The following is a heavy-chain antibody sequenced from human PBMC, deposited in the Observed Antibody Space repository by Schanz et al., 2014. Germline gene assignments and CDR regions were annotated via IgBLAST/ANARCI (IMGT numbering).Heavy chain of an antibody. V-gene: IGHV4-34*01. CDR1: GGSFSGYF. Sequence: QVQLQQWGAGLLKPSETLSLTCAVYGGSFSGYFWSWTRQSPEKGLEWIGEISHSGRTTYNPSLKSRATISVDTSKNQFFLKLSSVAAADTAVYYCARTYYSGWYPPSHMKPFNSWGQGTLVSVSS. J-gene: IGHJ5*01. CDR3: ARTYYSGWYPPSHMKPFNS. D-gene: IGHD6-19*01. CDR2: ISHSGRT.